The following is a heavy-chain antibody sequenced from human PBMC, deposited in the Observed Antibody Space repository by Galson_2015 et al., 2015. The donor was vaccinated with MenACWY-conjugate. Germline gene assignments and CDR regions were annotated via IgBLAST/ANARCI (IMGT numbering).Heavy chain of an antibody. Sequence: SLRLSCAASGFTFSTYWMTWVRQAPGKGLEWVANIKPDGSEQYYVDSVKGRFTISRDNAKNSLFLQMNSLRVEDTAVYYCARGHRKLDPWGQGTLVTVSS. CDR3: ARGHRKLDP. CDR2: IKPDGSEQ. J-gene: IGHJ5*02. V-gene: IGHV3-7*01. CDR1: GFTFSTYW.